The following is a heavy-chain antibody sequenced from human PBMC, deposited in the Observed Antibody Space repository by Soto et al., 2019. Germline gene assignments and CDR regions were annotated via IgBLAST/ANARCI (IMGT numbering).Heavy chain of an antibody. CDR2: IYSGGST. CDR3: AMSGYCSGGSCYSYYYYYMDV. J-gene: IGHJ6*03. Sequence: GGSLRLSCAASGFTVSSNYMSWVRQAPGKGLEWVSVIYSGGSTYYADSVKGRFTISRDNSKNTLYLQMNSLRAEDTAVYYCAMSGYCSGGSCYSYYYYYMDVWGKGTTVTVSS. V-gene: IGHV3-66*01. D-gene: IGHD2-15*01. CDR1: GFTVSSNY.